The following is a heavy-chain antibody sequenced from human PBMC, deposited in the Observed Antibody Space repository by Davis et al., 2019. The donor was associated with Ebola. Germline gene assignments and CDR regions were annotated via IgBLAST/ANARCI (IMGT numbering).Heavy chain of an antibody. D-gene: IGHD2-15*01. V-gene: IGHV4-34*01. CDR2: INHSGST. CDR3: ARASIVVVAHNWFDP. CDR1: GGSFSGYY. J-gene: IGHJ5*02. Sequence: PGGSLRLSCAVYGGSFSGYYWSWIRQPPGKGLEWIGEINHSGSTNYNPSLKSRVTISVDTSKNQFSLKLSSVTAADTAVYYCARASIVVVAHNWFDPWGQGTLVTVSS.